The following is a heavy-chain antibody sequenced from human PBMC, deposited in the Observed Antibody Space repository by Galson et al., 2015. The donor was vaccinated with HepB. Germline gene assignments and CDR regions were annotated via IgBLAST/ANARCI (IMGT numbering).Heavy chain of an antibody. V-gene: IGHV3-30*18. CDR3: AKEGRGGNSEVDFDY. CDR1: GFTFSSYG. CDR2: ISYDGSNK. D-gene: IGHD4-23*01. Sequence: SLRLSCAASGFTFSSYGMHWVRQAPGKGLEWVAVISYDGSNKYYADSVKGRFTISRDNSKNTLYLQMNSLRAEDTAVYYCAKEGRGGNSEVDFDYWGQGTLVTVSS. J-gene: IGHJ4*02.